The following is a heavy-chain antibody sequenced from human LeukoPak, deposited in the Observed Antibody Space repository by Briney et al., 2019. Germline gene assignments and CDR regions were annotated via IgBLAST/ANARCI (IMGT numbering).Heavy chain of an antibody. J-gene: IGHJ4*02. CDR1: GFTFSSYS. Sequence: PGGSLRLSCAASGFTFSSYSMNWVRQAPGKGLEWVSSISSSSSYIYYADLVKGRFTISRDNAKNSLYLQMNSLRAEDTAVYYCARDIASARSRAAGNYWGQGTLVTVSS. V-gene: IGHV3-21*01. D-gene: IGHD6-13*01. CDR3: ARDIASARSRAAGNY. CDR2: ISSSSSYI.